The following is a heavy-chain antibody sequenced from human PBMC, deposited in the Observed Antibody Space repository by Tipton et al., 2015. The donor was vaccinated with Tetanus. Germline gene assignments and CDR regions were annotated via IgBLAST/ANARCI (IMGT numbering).Heavy chain of an antibody. V-gene: IGHV3-11*04. CDR1: GFTLSDYY. CDR2: ISSSGATI. D-gene: IGHD6-25*01. CDR3: ASGSALDY. J-gene: IGHJ4*02. Sequence: SLRLSCAASGFTLSDYYKSWIRQAPGKGLEWLSYISSSGATINYADSVKGRFTLSRDTAKNSLYLLMNSLRADDTGVYYCASGSALDYWGQGTLVTVSS.